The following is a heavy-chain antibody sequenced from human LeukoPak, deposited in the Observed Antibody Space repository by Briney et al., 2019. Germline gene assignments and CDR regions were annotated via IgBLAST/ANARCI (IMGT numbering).Heavy chain of an antibody. J-gene: IGHJ6*03. CDR2: MNPNSGNT. D-gene: IGHD1-26*01. V-gene: IGHV1-8*01. Sequence: GASVKVSCKASGYTFTSYDINWVRQATGQGLEWMGWMNPNSGNTGYAQKFQGRVTMTRNTSISTAYMELSSLRSEDTAVYYCAIVAGATFYYYYYYYMDVWGKGTTVTVSS. CDR1: GYTFTSYD. CDR3: AIVAGATFYYYYYYYMDV.